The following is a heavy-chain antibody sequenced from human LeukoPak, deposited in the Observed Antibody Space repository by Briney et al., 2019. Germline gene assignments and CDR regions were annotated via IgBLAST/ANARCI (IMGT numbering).Heavy chain of an antibody. Sequence: GGSLRLSCVAPGVAGGSKNMSWVRQAPGKGLEWVSLIYSGGAIRYADSVKGRFTISRDSSKNTLFLQMNDLTVEDTARYYCARRPGNWGQGILVTVSS. J-gene: IGHJ4*02. CDR2: IYSGGAI. V-gene: IGHV3-53*01. CDR1: GVAGGSKN. CDR3: ARRPGN.